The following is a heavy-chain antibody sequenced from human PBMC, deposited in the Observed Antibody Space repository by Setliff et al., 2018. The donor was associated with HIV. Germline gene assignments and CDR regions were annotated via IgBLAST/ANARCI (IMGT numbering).Heavy chain of an antibody. J-gene: IGHJ6*03. Sequence: SETLSLTCTVSGGSISSYYWSWIRQPPGKGLEWIGYIYTSGSTNYNPSLKSRVTISVDTSKNQFSLKLSSVTAADTAVYYCARELGPIYYFHYMDVWGKGTTVTVSS. V-gene: IGHV4-4*08. CDR2: IYTSGST. CDR1: GGSISSYY. CDR3: ARELGPIYYFHYMDV. D-gene: IGHD7-27*01.